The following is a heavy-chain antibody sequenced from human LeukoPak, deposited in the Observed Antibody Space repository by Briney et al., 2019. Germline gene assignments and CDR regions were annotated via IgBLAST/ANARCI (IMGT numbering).Heavy chain of an antibody. D-gene: IGHD5-18*01. V-gene: IGHV1-2*02. CDR3: ARGGWSGYSYGSEPEKYFDY. CDR2: INPNSGGT. J-gene: IGHJ4*02. Sequence: ASVKVSCKASGYTFTGYYIHWVRQAPGQGLEWMGWINPNSGGTNDAQKFQGRVTMTTDTSISTAYMELSRLRSDDTAVYYCARGGWSGYSYGSEPEKYFDYWGQGTLGTVSS. CDR1: GYTFTGYY.